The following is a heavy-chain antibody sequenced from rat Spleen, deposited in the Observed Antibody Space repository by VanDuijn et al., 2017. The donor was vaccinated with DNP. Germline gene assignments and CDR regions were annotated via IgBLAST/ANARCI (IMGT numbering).Heavy chain of an antibody. Sequence: EVQLVESGGDLTQPGRSLKLSCAASGFTFDDDNMAWVRQAPKKGLEWVATINFDGSSTFYRDSVKGRFTISRDNAKSILYLHMDSLRSEDTATYYCATHELPAYAAFVYWGQGTLVAVSS. CDR3: ATHELPAYAAFVY. V-gene: IGHV5-7*01. J-gene: IGHJ3*01. D-gene: IGHD3-7*01. CDR2: INFDGSST. CDR1: GFTFDDDN.